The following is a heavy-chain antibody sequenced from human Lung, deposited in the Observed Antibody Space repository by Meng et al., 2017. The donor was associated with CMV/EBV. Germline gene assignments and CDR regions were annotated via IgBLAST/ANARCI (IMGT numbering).Heavy chain of an antibody. Sequence: TFSSYAISWVRQAPGQGLEWMGGIIPILGIANYAQTFQGRVTITADKSTSTAYMELSSLRSEDTAVYYCARGAHYDILTGYYTLFDYWGQGTLVTVSS. CDR2: IIPILGIA. D-gene: IGHD3-9*01. CDR3: ARGAHYDILTGYYTLFDY. J-gene: IGHJ4*02. CDR1: TFSSYA. V-gene: IGHV1-69*10.